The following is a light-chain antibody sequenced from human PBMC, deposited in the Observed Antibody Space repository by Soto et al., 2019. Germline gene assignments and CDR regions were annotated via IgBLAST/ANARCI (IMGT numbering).Light chain of an antibody. V-gene: IGKV1-39*01. CDR1: QSISIF. J-gene: IGKJ2*01. CDR2: AAS. Sequence: DIPMTQSPSSLSASVGDRVTITCRASQSISIFLNWYQQKPGKAPNLLIYAASSLQGGVPSRFSGSGSGTEFTLSISSLQPEDFATYYCQQSHSNSYTFGQGTKLEIK. CDR3: QQSHSNSYT.